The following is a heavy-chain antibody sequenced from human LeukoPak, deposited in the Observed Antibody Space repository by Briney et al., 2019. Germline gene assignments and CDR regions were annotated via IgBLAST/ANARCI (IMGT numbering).Heavy chain of an antibody. CDR1: GFTFSSYG. V-gene: IGHV3-30*18. Sequence: GGSLRLSCAASGFTFSSYGMHWVRLAPGKGLEWVAVIRGDGGNEYYADSVKGRFTISRDNSKTTLYLQMNSLRAEDTAVYYCAKSVECRSVAEAFDYWGQGTLVTVSS. CDR3: AKSVECRSVAEAFDY. D-gene: IGHD6-13*01. J-gene: IGHJ4*02. CDR2: IRGDGGNE.